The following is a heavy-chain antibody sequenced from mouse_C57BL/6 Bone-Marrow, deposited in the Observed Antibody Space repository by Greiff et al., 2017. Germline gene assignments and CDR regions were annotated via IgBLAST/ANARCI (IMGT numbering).Heavy chain of an antibody. D-gene: IGHD1-1*01. Sequence: EVQRVESGGGLVQSGRSLRLSCATSGFTFSDFYMEWVRQAPGKGLEWIAASRNKANDYTTEYSASVKGRFIVSRDTSQSILYLQMNALRAEDTAIYYCARDAYYGSSYAMDYWGQGTSVTVSS. V-gene: IGHV7-1*01. J-gene: IGHJ4*01. CDR1: GFTFSDFY. CDR2: SRNKANDYTT. CDR3: ARDAYYGSSYAMDY.